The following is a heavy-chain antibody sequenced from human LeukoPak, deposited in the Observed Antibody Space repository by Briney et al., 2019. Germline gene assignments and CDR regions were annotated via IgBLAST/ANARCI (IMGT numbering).Heavy chain of an antibody. CDR1: GFTFSTFS. CDR3: GRLHWVGTTRTIDY. Sequence: KAGGSLRLSCAASGFTFSTFSMIWVRQAPGKGLEWVSSISISSTYIYYADSVEGRFTVSRDDAKISLYLQMNSLRAEDTAVYFCGRLHWVGTTRTIDYWGHGTLVTVSS. V-gene: IGHV3-21*01. CDR2: ISISSTYI. D-gene: IGHD1-1*01. J-gene: IGHJ4*01.